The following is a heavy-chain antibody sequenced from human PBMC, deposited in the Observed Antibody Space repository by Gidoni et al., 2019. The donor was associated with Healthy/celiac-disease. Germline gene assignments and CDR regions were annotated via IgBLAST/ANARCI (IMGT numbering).Heavy chain of an antibody. V-gene: IGHV4-34*01. J-gene: IGHJ4*02. CDR2: INHSGST. CDR1: GRSFSGYY. Sequence: QVQLQQWGAGLLKPSETRSLTCAGYGRSFSGYYWSWLRQPPGKGLEWIGEINHSGSTTYNSSLKSRVTRSVDTSKTQFSLKLSSVTAADTAVYSCARGPLVRGVTAPGIFNYWGQGTLVTVSS. D-gene: IGHD3-10*01. CDR3: ARGPLVRGVTAPGIFNY.